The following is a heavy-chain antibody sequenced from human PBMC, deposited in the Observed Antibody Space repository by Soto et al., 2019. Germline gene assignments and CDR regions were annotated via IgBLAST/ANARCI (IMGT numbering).Heavy chain of an antibody. CDR2: INHSGST. Sequence: QVQLQQWGAGLLKPSETLSLTCAVYGGSFSGYYWSWIRQPPGKGLEWIGEINHSGSTNYNPSLKSRDTISVDTSKNQFSLKLSSVTAADTAVYYCARVPMGGLYCSGGSCYSGWAFDIWGQGTMVTVSS. V-gene: IGHV4-34*01. J-gene: IGHJ3*02. D-gene: IGHD2-15*01. CDR3: ARVPMGGLYCSGGSCYSGWAFDI. CDR1: GGSFSGYY.